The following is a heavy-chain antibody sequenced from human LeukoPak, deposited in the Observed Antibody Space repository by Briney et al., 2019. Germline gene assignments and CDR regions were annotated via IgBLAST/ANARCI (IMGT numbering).Heavy chain of an antibody. CDR1: GFTFSAYG. V-gene: IGHV3-23*01. CDR3: ARSATVTTSENFGY. D-gene: IGHD4-11*01. Sequence: PGGSLRLSCAASGFTFSAYGMSWVRQAPGKGLEWVSAISGSGVSTYYADSVKGRFTISRDNAKNSLYLQMNSLRAEDTAVYYCARSATVTTSENFGYWGQGTLVTVSS. CDR2: ISGSGVST. J-gene: IGHJ4*02.